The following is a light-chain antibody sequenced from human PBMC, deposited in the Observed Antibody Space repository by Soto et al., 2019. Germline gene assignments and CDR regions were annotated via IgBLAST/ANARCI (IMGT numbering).Light chain of an antibody. CDR3: TSYTSSSTPYV. CDR1: SSDVGGYNY. J-gene: IGLJ1*01. V-gene: IGLV2-14*01. Sequence: QSALTQPASVSGSPGQSITISCTGTSSDVGGYNYVSWYQQNPGKAPKLMIYDVSNWPSGVSNRFSGSKSGNTASLTISGLQAEDEADYYCTSYTSSSTPYVFGGGTKVTVL. CDR2: DVS.